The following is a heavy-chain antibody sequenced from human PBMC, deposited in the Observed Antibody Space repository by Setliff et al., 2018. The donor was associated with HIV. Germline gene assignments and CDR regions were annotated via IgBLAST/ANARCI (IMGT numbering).Heavy chain of an antibody. CDR1: GASVSGYY. CDR3: ARDRIEVLADSPHDVFDI. CDR2: VHNSAGS. Sequence: PSETLSLTCAVSGASVSGYYWSWIRQPAGRGLEWIGRVHNSAGSNYNPSLKSRVTMSVDTAKNQLSLKLTAVSAADTAVYYCARDRIEVLADSPHDVFDIWGRGIMVTVSS. J-gene: IGHJ3*02. V-gene: IGHV4-4*07. D-gene: IGHD3-22*01.